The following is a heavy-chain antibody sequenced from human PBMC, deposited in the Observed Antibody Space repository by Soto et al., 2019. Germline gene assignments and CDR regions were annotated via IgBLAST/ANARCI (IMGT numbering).Heavy chain of an antibody. J-gene: IGHJ6*02. CDR3: AKLNGAAPRYFDWPTMDV. CDR1: GFTFSSYA. V-gene: IGHV3-23*01. D-gene: IGHD3-9*01. Sequence: PGGSLRLSCAASGFTFSSYAMSWVRQAPGKGLEWVSAISGSGGSTYYADSVKGRFTISRDNSKNTLYLQMNSLRAEDTAVYYCAKLNGAAPRYFDWPTMDVWGQGTTVTVSS. CDR2: ISGSGGST.